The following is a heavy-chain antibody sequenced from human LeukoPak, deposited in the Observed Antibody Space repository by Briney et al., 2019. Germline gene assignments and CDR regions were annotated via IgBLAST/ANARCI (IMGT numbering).Heavy chain of an antibody. CDR1: GGSISSSSYY. J-gene: IGHJ4*02. CDR3: ARHDVRVGATGEFDY. Sequence: PSETLSLTCTVSGGSISSSSYYWGWIRQPPGKGLEWIGSIYYSGSTYYNPSLKSRVTISVDTSKNQFSLKLSSVTAADTAVYYCARHDVRVGATGEFDYWGQGTLVTVSS. D-gene: IGHD1-26*01. V-gene: IGHV4-39*01. CDR2: IYYSGST.